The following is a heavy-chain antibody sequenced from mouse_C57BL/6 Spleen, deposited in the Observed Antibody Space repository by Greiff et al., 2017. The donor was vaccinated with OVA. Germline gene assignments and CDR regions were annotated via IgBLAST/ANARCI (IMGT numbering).Heavy chain of an antibody. V-gene: IGHV1-55*01. D-gene: IGHD3-2*02. CDR2: IHPGSGST. CDR1: GYTFTSSW. CDR3: ARKTAQSTSYAMDY. Sequence: QVQLQQPGAELVKPGASVKMSCKASGYTFTSSWITWVKQRPGQGLEWIGDIHPGSGSTNYNEKFKSKATLTVDTSSSTADMQLSSLTSEDSAVYYCARKTAQSTSYAMDYGGQGTSVTVSS. J-gene: IGHJ4*01.